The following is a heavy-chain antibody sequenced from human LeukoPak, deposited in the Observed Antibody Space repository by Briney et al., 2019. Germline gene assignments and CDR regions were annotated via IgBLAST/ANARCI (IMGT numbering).Heavy chain of an antibody. V-gene: IGHV4-4*02. J-gene: IGHJ4*02. CDR1: GDSINSLDL. Sequence: SETPSLTCTVSGDSINSLDLWSWVRQPPGKGLEWIGEMYLSGTTHSNPSVKSRVTISIDKSKNQFFLNLSSVTAADTAVYYCAGLVGRYSSGLYYYYFDYWGQGTLVTVSS. D-gene: IGHD3-22*01. CDR3: AGLVGRYSSGLYYYYFDY. CDR2: MYLSGTT.